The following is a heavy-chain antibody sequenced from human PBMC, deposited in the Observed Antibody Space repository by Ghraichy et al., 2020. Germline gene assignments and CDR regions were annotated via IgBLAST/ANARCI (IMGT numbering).Heavy chain of an antibody. CDR2: ISSSSSYI. D-gene: IGHD5-18*01. V-gene: IGHV3-21*01. CDR1: GFTFSSYS. CDR3: ARDLDTAWGGYGMDV. Sequence: GGSLRLSCAASGFTFSSYSMNWVRQAPGKGLEWVSSISSSSSYIYYADSVKGRFTISRDNAKNSLYLQMNSLRAEDTAVYYCARDLDTAWGGYGMDVWGQGTTVTASS. J-gene: IGHJ6*02.